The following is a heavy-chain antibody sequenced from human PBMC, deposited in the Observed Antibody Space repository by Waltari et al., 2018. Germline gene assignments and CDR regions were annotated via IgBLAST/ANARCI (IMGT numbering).Heavy chain of an antibody. Sequence: QVQLVESGGGVVQPGRSLRLSCAASGFTFSSYAMHWVRQAPGKGLEGGAVISYEGSNNDSADSVKGRLTISRDNSKNTLDLQMNSLRAEDTAVYYCARDRRFRESDAFEIWGQGTMVTVSS. V-gene: IGHV3-30-3*01. D-gene: IGHD3-10*01. CDR3: ARDRRFRESDAFEI. CDR2: ISYEGSNN. CDR1: GFTFSSYA. J-gene: IGHJ3*02.